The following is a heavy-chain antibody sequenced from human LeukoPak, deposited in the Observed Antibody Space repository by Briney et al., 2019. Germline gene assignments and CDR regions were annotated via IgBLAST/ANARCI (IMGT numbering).Heavy chain of an antibody. J-gene: IGHJ4*02. CDR1: GGSISSGGYY. D-gene: IGHD6-19*01. CDR3: ARARIAVAGTPFDY. V-gene: IGHV4-39*07. CDR2: INHSGST. Sequence: SETLSLTCTVSGGSISSGGYYWSWIRQPPGKGLEWIGEINHSGSTNYNPSLKSRVTISVDTSKNQFSLKLSSVTAADTAVYYCARARIAVAGTPFDYWGQGTLVTVSS.